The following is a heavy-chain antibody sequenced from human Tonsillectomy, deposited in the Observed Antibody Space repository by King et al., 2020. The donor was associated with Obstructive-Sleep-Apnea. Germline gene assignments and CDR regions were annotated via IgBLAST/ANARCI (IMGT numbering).Heavy chain of an antibody. CDR3: ATAGYSDAFDI. CDR1: GFTFSSYD. J-gene: IGHJ3*02. CDR2: IGTAGDT. Sequence: VQLVESGGGLVQPGGSLRLSCAASGFTFSSYDMHWVRQATGKGLEWVSAIGTAGDTYYPGSVKGRFTVSRENAKNSLYLQMNSLRAGDTAVYYCATAGYSDAFDIWGQGTMVTVSS. D-gene: IGHD2-21*01. V-gene: IGHV3-13*01.